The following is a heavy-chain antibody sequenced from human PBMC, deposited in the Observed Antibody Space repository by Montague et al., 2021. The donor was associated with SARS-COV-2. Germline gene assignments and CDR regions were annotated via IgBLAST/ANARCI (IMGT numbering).Heavy chain of an antibody. J-gene: IGHJ4*02. CDR2: IYTSGST. Sequence: TLSLTCTVSGGSISSGNYYWSWIRQPAGKGLEWIGRIYTSGSTNYNPSLKSRVTISADTSKNQFSLKLSSMTAADTAVYYCVRVHSGSWAHLDNWGQGSLVTVSS. CDR1: GGSISSGNYY. D-gene: IGHD5-12*01. CDR3: VRVHSGSWAHLDN. V-gene: IGHV4-61*02.